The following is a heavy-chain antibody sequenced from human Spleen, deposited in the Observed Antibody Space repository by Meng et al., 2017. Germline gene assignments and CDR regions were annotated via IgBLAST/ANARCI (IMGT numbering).Heavy chain of an antibody. J-gene: IGHJ3*02. Sequence: GSLRLSCTVSGGSISSSNWWSWVRQPPGKGLEWIGEIYHSGSTNYNPSLKSRVTISVDKSKNQFSLKLSSVTAADTAVYYCARENHDGEDVDAFDIWGQGTMVTV. D-gene: IGHD3-10*01. CDR2: IYHSGST. V-gene: IGHV4-4*02. CDR3: ARENHDGEDVDAFDI. CDR1: GGSISSSNW.